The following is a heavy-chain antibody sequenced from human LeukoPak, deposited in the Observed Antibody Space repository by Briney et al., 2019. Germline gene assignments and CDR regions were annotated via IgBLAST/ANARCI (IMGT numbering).Heavy chain of an antibody. J-gene: IGHJ3*02. CDR2: ISGSGSGGST. CDR1: GFPLSTTA. Sequence: PGGSLRLSCAASGFPLSTTAMSWVRQAPGKGLEWVSDISGSGSGGSTYYADSVNGRFTIPRDNSKNTLYLQMNSLRAEDTAVYYCAGWPSSSWYTVAAFGIWGQGTMVTVSS. CDR3: AGWPSSSWYTVAAFGI. D-gene: IGHD6-13*01. V-gene: IGHV3-23*01.